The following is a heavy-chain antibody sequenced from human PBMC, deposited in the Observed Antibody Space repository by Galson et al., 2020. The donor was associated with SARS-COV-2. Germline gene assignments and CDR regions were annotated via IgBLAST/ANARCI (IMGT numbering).Heavy chain of an antibody. CDR2: ISDSGTNI. Sequence: GGSLRLSCAASGLTFINYDMNWVRQAPGKGLEWISYISDSGTNIYYADSVKGRFTISRDNAKNSVYLQMTSLRAEDTAVYYCASPYLAAASFFGAFDLWGRGTLVTVSS. J-gene: IGHJ3*01. V-gene: IGHV3-48*03. D-gene: IGHD6-13*01. CDR3: ASPYLAAASFFGAFDL. CDR1: GLTFINYD.